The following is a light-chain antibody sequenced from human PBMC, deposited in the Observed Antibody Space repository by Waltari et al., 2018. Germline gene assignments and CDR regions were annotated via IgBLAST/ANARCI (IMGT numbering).Light chain of an antibody. CDR1: SSDVGAYNY. CDR2: DVS. J-gene: IGLJ2*01. V-gene: IGLV2-14*03. Sequence: QSALTQPASVSGSPGQSITISCTGTSSDVGAYNYVSWYQQHPGKAPKLIIFDVSNRPSGCSNRFSGSKSGNTASLPISGLQAEDEADYYCSSYISSSTLELFGGGTSLTVL. CDR3: SSYISSSTLEL.